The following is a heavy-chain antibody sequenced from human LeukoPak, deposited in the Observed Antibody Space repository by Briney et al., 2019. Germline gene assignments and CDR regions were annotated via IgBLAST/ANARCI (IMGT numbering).Heavy chain of an antibody. CDR1: GYIFTSYW. D-gene: IGHD2-21*01. J-gene: IGHJ3*01. CDR3: ASLRSYSDAFDL. V-gene: IGHV5-51*01. CDR2: IYPGDSDT. Sequence: GVSLQISCKGSGYIFTSYWIGWVRQMPGKGLEWMGIIYPGDSDTRYGPSFQGQVTISADKSISTAYLQWSSLRASDTAIFYCASLRSYSDAFDLWGQGTMVTVSS.